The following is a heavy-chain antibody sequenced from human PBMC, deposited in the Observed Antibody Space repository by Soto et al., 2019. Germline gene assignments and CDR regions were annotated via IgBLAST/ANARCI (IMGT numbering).Heavy chain of an antibody. Sequence: GGSLRLSCAGSGFVFSYYSMNWVRQAPGRGLEWVSHISSSGGNTYYADSVKGRFTISRDNAKNTLYLQMLSLRAEDTAVYYCAKVQYYYDSSGYRPWGQGTLVTVSS. J-gene: IGHJ5*02. D-gene: IGHD3-22*01. CDR3: AKVQYYYDSSGYRP. CDR1: GFVFSYYS. CDR2: ISSSGGNT. V-gene: IGHV3-23*01.